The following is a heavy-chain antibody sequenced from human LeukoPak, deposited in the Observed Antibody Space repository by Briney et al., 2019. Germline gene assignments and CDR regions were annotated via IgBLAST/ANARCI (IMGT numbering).Heavy chain of an antibody. D-gene: IGHD1-1*01. V-gene: IGHV4-38-2*02. CDR1: GYSISSGYY. J-gene: IGHJ6*03. CDR2: IYHSGST. CDR3: ARLNNYRSYYYYYMDV. Sequence: SETLSLTCTVSGYSISSGYYWGWIRQPPGKGLEWIGSIYHSGSTYYNPSLKSRVTISVDTSKNQFSLKLSSVTAADTAVYYCARLNNYRSYYYYYMDVWGKGTTVTVSS.